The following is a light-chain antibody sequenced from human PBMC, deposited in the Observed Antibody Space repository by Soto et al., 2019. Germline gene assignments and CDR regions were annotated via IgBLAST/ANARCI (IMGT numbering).Light chain of an antibody. CDR3: QHYDNLPYI. V-gene: IGKV1-33*01. Sequence: DIQMTQSPSSLSASVGDRVTITCQASQDITKYLSWFQQKPGKVPKLLIYDASELETGVPSRFSGSGSGTDFTFTISSLQPEDIATYYCQHYDNLPYIFGQGTKLEMK. CDR2: DAS. J-gene: IGKJ2*01. CDR1: QDITKY.